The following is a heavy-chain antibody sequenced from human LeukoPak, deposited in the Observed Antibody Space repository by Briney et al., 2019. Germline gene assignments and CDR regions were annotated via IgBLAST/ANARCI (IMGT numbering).Heavy chain of an antibody. CDR2: ISSSSSTI. Sequence: PGGTLTLSCAVSGFTFSSHSMSWVRQAPGQGLEWVSYISSSSSTIYYADSVKGRFTISRDKAKNSLSLQMNSLRAEETAVYYFARDVEGTTSYFDYWGQGTLVTVSS. D-gene: IGHD1-14*01. CDR1: GFTFSSHS. V-gene: IGHV3-48*01. CDR3: ARDVEGTTSYFDY. J-gene: IGHJ4*02.